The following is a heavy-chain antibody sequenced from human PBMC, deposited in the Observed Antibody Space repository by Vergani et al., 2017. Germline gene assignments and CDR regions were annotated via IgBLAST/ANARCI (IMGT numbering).Heavy chain of an antibody. Sequence: EVQLVQSGAEVKKPGESLRISCKGSGYSFTSSWISWVRQLPVKGLEWSGRIDPTDSYTNYSQSVQGHVTISADKSISTAYLQWSSLKASDTGMYYCARLSLKGGVTNDYWGQGTLVTVSS. CDR2: IDPTDSYT. D-gene: IGHD2-21*02. CDR1: GYSFTSSW. CDR3: ARLSLKGGVTNDY. V-gene: IGHV5-10-1*03. J-gene: IGHJ4*02.